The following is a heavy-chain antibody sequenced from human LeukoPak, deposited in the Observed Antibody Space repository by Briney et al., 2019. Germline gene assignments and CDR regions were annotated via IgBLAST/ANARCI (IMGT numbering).Heavy chain of an antibody. J-gene: IGHJ4*02. D-gene: IGHD3-22*01. Sequence: PSETLSLTCSVSGASVTMGSYYWAWIRQPPGTGLEWIGTFHFSGSTYYNPSLKSRVTISVDTSKNSVSLMLRSVTAADTAVYFCARPFQDYDKGTFFYFFDFWGQGILVTVSS. V-gene: IGHV4-39*01. CDR3: ARPFQDYDKGTFFYFFDF. CDR1: GASVTMGSYY. CDR2: FHFSGST.